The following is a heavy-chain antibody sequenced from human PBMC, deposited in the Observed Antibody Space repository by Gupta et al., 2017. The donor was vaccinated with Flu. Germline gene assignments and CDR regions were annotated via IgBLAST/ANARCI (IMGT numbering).Heavy chain of an antibody. V-gene: IGHV4-39*01. CDR3: ARLPSGYCGGGRCYSTYFDY. Sequence: QLHLRESGTGLVKPSTTLSLACTVSGGPISSSDYYWGWIRQPPGKGLEWIGNIYDGGTTDYNPSLKSRVTISVDSFKNQFSLRLDSVTAADTAVYYCARLPSGYCGGGRCYSTYFDYWGQGTLVTVSS. CDR1: GGPISSSDYY. D-gene: IGHD2-15*01. CDR2: IYDGGTT. J-gene: IGHJ4*02.